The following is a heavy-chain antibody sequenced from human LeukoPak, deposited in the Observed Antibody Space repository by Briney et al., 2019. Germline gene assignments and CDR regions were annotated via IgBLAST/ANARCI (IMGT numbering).Heavy chain of an antibody. CDR2: ITPSGGST. D-gene: IGHD6-19*01. CDR1: ASTFTCYY. V-gene: IGHV1-46*01. Sequence: VNVSCYSSASTFTCYYLPLVRHRPAQGHELVGIITPSGGSTRYAQKFQGRVTMTRHTSTSTVYMEQSSLRTEGTAVYYCAREAPSSGWSRYFFDYWGQGTLVTVSS. J-gene: IGHJ4*02. CDR3: AREAPSSGWSRYFFDY.